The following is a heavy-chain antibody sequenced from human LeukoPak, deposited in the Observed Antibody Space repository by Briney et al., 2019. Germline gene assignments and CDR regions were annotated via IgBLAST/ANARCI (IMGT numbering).Heavy chain of an antibody. J-gene: IGHJ5*02. D-gene: IGHD1-14*01. Sequence: GASVKVSCKASGYTFTGYYIRWVRQAPGQGLEWMGWITPHNGGTNYAQKFQGGVTMTRDTSISTAYMELSRLRSDDTAVYYCARTKNLYPGWFDPWGQGTLVTVSS. CDR1: GYTFTGYY. CDR2: ITPHNGGT. V-gene: IGHV1-2*02. CDR3: ARTKNLYPGWFDP.